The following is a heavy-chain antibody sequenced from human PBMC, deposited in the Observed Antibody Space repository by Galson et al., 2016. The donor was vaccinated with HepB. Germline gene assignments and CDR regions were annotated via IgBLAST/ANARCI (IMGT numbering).Heavy chain of an antibody. CDR1: GFPFRSNA. V-gene: IGHV3-30*04. J-gene: IGHJ4*02. Sequence: SLRLSCAASGFPFRSNAMHWVRQAPGKGLEWVAVISYDGSKKVYADSVKGRFTISRDNSKNTFHLQMNSLRPEDTAVYYCARHLTPWIVVVNTYYFDSWGQGTRVTGFS. CDR3: ARHLTPWIVVVNTYYFDS. CDR2: ISYDGSKK. D-gene: IGHD3-22*01.